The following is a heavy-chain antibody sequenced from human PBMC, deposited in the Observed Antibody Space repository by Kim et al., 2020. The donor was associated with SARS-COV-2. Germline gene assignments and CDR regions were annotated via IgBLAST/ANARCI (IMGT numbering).Heavy chain of an antibody. J-gene: IGHJ4*01. Sequence: SETLSLTCAVYGGSFSGYYWSWIRQPPGKGLEWIGEINHSGSTNYNPSLKSRVTISVDTSKNQFSLKLSSVTAADTAVYYCARGVYGYCTNGVCYGYYF. CDR2: INHSGST. CDR1: GGSFSGYY. D-gene: IGHD2-8*01. V-gene: IGHV4-34*01. CDR3: ARGVYGYCTNGVCYGYYF.